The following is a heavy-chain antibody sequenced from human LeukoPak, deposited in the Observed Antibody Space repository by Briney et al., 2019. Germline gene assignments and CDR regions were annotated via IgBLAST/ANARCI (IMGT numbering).Heavy chain of an antibody. J-gene: IGHJ3*02. CDR2: INHSGST. CDR3: ASSGTTQGAFDI. CDR1: GGSFSGYY. D-gene: IGHD2-2*01. Sequence: SETLSLTCAVYGGSFSGYYWSWIRQPPGKGLEWIGEINHSGSTNYNPSLKSRVTISVDTSKNQYSLKLSSVTAADTAVYYCASSGTTQGAFDIWGQGTMVTVSS. V-gene: IGHV4-34*01.